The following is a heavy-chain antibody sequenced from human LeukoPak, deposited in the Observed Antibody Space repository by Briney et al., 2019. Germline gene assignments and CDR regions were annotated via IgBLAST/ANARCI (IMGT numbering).Heavy chain of an antibody. V-gene: IGHV1-18*01. CDR3: TXDRPXNYDFGXVAXDXXDP. J-gene: IGHJ5*02. D-gene: IGHD3-3*01. CDR2: ISAYNGNT. Sequence: GASVKVSCKASGYTFTSYGISWVRQAPGQGLEWMGWISAYNGNTNYAQKLQGRVTMTTDTSTSTAYMELRSLRSDDTAGYYCTXDRPXNYDFGXVAXDXXDPXGQGTLVT. CDR1: GYTFTSYG.